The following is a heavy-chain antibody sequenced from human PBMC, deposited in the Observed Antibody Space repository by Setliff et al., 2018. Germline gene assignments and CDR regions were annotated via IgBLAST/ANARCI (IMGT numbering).Heavy chain of an antibody. CDR1: GGSISSSSYF. V-gene: IGHV4-39*07. Sequence: SETLSLTCTVSGGSISSSSYFWGWIRQSPGKGLEWIGSIYYTGSTYYNPSLKTRVTISVDTSKNQFSLKLSSVTAADTAVYYCASISGYETLDYWGQGTLVTVSS. J-gene: IGHJ4*02. D-gene: IGHD5-12*01. CDR2: IYYTGST. CDR3: ASISGYETLDY.